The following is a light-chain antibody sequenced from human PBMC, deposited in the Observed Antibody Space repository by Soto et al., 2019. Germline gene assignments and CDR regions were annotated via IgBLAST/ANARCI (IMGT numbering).Light chain of an antibody. V-gene: IGKV1-39*01. Sequence: DIQVTQSPSSLSASVGDRVTITCRASQSISSYLNWYQQKPGKAPKLLIYAASSLQSGVPSRFSGSGSGTDFTLTISSPQPEDFATYYCQQSYSTPYTFGQGTKVDIK. CDR3: QQSYSTPYT. CDR2: AAS. CDR1: QSISSY. J-gene: IGKJ2*01.